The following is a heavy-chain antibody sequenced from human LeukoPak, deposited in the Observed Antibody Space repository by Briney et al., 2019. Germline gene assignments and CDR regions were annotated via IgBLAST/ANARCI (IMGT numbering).Heavy chain of an antibody. V-gene: IGHV1-69*04. CDR2: IIPILGIA. J-gene: IGHJ4*02. Sequence: SLKGSCKTSGYTFTGYNMHWLRQAPGQGLEWMGRIIPILGIANYAQKFQGRVTITADKSTSTAYMELSSLRSEDTAVYYCARDGEYSSGWYGGNYFDYWGQGTLVTVSS. D-gene: IGHD6-19*01. CDR1: GYTFTGYN. CDR3: ARDGEYSSGWYGGNYFDY.